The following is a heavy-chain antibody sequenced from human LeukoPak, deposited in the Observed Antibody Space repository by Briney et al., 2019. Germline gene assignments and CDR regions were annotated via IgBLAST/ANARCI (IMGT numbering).Heavy chain of an antibody. CDR1: GFTFSNYW. CDR2: IKQDGSET. D-gene: IGHD2-8*01. Sequence: GGSLRLPCAASGFTFSNYWMSWVRQAPGKGLEWVANIKQDGSETYYVDSVKGRFTISRDNAKNSLFLQMNSLTAEDTAVYYCARKGGTRGPLNYWGQGTLATVSS. V-gene: IGHV3-7*01. J-gene: IGHJ4*02. CDR3: ARKGGTRGPLNY.